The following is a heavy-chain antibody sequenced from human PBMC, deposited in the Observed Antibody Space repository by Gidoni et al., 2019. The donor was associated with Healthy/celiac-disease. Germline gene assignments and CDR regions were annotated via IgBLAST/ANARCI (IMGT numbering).Heavy chain of an antibody. J-gene: IGHJ5*02. CDR2: MNPNSGNT. V-gene: IGHV1-8*01. D-gene: IGHD3-3*01. CDR1: GYTFTSYD. CDR3: ARGQTYYDFWSGYYPWFDP. Sequence: QVQLVQSGAEVKMPGASVKVSCKASGYTFTSYDINWVRQATGQGLEWMGWMNPNSGNTGYAQKFQGRVTMTRNTSISTAYMELSSLRSEDTAVYYCARGQTYYDFWSGYYPWFDPWGQGTLVTVSS.